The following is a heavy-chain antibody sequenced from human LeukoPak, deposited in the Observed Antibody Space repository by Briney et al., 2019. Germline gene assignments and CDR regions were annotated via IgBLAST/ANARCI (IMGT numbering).Heavy chain of an antibody. CDR2: MNPNSGNT. CDR3: ASTPTYCSSTSCHPLDY. V-gene: IGHV1-8*01. Sequence: ASVKVSCTASGYTFTSYDINWVRQATGQGLEWMGWMNPNSGNTGYAQKFQGRVTMTRNTSISTAYMELSSLRSEDTAVYYCASTPTYCSSTSCHPLDYWGQGTLVTVSS. D-gene: IGHD2-2*01. CDR1: GYTFTSYD. J-gene: IGHJ4*02.